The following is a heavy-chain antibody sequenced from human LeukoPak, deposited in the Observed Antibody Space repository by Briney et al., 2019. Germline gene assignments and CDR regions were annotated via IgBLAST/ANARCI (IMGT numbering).Heavy chain of an antibody. Sequence: SQTLFLTCTVSGGSISSGDYYWSWIRQPPGKGLEWIGYIYYSGSTYYNPSLKSRVTISVDTSKNQFSLKLSSVTAADTAVYYCARVDVLRLRFLEWLPRDGRFGYYYYYYMDVWGKGTTVTVSS. CDR2: IYYSGST. D-gene: IGHD3-3*01. J-gene: IGHJ6*03. V-gene: IGHV4-30-4*08. CDR3: ARVDVLRLRFLEWLPRDGRFGYYYYYYMDV. CDR1: GGSISSGDYY.